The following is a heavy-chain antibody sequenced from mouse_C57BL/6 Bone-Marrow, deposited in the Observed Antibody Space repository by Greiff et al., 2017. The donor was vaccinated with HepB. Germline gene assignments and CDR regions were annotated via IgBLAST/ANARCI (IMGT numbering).Heavy chain of an antibody. Sequence: EVQVVESGGGLVKPGGSLKLSCAASGFTFSDYGMHWVRQAPEKGLEWVAYISSGSSTIYYADTVKGRFTISRDNAKNTLFLQMTSLRSEDTAMYDCARRDCYCQGDYWGQGTSVTVSS. CDR3: ARRDCYCQGDY. J-gene: IGHJ4*01. CDR1: GFTFSDYG. CDR2: ISSGSSTI. V-gene: IGHV5-17*01. D-gene: IGHD2-3*01.